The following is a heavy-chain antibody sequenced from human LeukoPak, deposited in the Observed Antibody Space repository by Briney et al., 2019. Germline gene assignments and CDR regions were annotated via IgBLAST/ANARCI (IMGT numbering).Heavy chain of an antibody. V-gene: IGHV3-21*01. J-gene: IGHJ4*02. Sequence: PGGSLRLSCAASGFSFSTYTMNWVRQAPGKGLEWVSSISSSGSHTYFADSVKGRFTISRDNSKNTLYLQMNSLRAEDTAVYYCARDGGGSIVVVPAAHMRSRPPGPDYWGQGTLVTVSS. CDR3: ARDGGGSIVVVPAAHMRSRPPGPDY. CDR1: GFSFSTYT. D-gene: IGHD2-2*01. CDR2: ISSSGSHT.